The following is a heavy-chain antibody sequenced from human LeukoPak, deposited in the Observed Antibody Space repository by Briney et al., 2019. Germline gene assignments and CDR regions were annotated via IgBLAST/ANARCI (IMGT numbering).Heavy chain of an antibody. CDR1: GFTFSSYG. Sequence: GGTLRLSCAASGFTFSSYGMSWVRQAPGKGLEWVSAISGSGGSTYYADSVKGRFTISRDNSKNTLYLQMNSLRAEDTAVYYCAKAGANRGDYAADYWGQGTLVTVSS. D-gene: IGHD4-17*01. V-gene: IGHV3-23*01. CDR3: AKAGANRGDYAADY. CDR2: ISGSGGST. J-gene: IGHJ4*02.